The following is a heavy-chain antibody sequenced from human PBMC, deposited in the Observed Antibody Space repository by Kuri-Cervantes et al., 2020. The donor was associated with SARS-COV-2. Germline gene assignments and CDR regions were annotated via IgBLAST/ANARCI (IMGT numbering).Heavy chain of an antibody. V-gene: IGHV4-34*01. CDR1: GGSFSGYY. J-gene: IGHJ6*04. CDR2: INHSGST. Sequence: SQTLSLSCAVYGGSFSGYYWSWIRQPPGKGLEWIGEINHSGSTNYNPSLKSRVTISVDTSKNQFSLELSSVTAADTAVYYCARPGGFLDVWGKGTTVTVSS. D-gene: IGHD4-23*01. CDR3: ARPGGFLDV.